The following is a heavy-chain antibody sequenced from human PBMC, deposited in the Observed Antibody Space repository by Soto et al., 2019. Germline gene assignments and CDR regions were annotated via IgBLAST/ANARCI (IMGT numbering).Heavy chain of an antibody. CDR2: ISGSGGST. Sequence: PGGSLRLSCAASGFTFSSYAMSWVRQAPGKGLEWVSAISGSGGSTYYADSVKGRFTISRDNSMNTLYLQMNSLRAEDTAVYCCAKIAYYDILSGSRKYNWFDPWGQGTLVTVSS. V-gene: IGHV3-23*01. CDR1: GFTFSSYA. D-gene: IGHD3-9*01. J-gene: IGHJ5*02. CDR3: AKIAYYDILSGSRKYNWFDP.